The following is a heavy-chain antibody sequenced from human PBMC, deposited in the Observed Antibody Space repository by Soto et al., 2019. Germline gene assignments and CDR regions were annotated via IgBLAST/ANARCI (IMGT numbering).Heavy chain of an antibody. CDR2: IYDGGST. Sequence: QVQLQESGPGLVKPSETLSLTCTVSGGSISSYYWSWIRQPPGKGLEWIGYIYDGGSTTYTPSLKSRVTISVDTSKTQFSLKLRSVTAADTAVYYCARRYGSGFDYWGQGTLVTVSS. D-gene: IGHD6-19*01. CDR3: ARRYGSGFDY. V-gene: IGHV4-59*08. J-gene: IGHJ4*02. CDR1: GGSISSYY.